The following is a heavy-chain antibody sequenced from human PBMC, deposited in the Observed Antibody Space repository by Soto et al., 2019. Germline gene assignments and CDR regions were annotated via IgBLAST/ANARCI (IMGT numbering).Heavy chain of an antibody. Sequence: GASVKGSCKSSGYTFTGYYMHWVRQAPGQGLEWMGWINPNTCGTNYSQKFRGCVTMTRGTSIRTAYMGLSRLRSDHTAVYYCGRGGSTRRYCSSTSCYTQAYGMDVWGQGTPVTV. CDR1: GYTFTGYY. V-gene: IGHV1-2*04. CDR2: INPNTCGT. J-gene: IGHJ6*02. CDR3: GRGGSTRRYCSSTSCYTQAYGMDV. D-gene: IGHD2-2*02.